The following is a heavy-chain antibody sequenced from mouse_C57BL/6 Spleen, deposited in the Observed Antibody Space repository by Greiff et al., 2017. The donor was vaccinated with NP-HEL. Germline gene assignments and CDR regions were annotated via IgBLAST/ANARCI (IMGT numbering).Heavy chain of an antibody. J-gene: IGHJ4*01. CDR1: GYTFTSYW. V-gene: IGHV1-52*01. CDR3: ARSGSGSFPYYAMDY. Sequence: QVQLQQSGAELVRPGSSVKLSCKASGYTFTSYWMHWVKQRPIQGLEWIGNIDPSDSETHYNQKFKDKATLTVDKSSSTAYMQLSSLTSEDSAVYYCARSGSGSFPYYAMDYWGQGTSVTVSS. CDR2: IDPSDSET. D-gene: IGHD3-1*01.